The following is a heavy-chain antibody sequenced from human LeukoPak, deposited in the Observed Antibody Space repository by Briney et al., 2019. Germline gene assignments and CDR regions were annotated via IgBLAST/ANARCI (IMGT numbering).Heavy chain of an antibody. CDR1: GYTFTSYG. D-gene: IGHD3-22*01. Sequence: ASVKVSCKASGYTFTSYGISWVRQAPGQGLEWMGRIIPIFGTANYAQKFQGRVTITTDESTSTAYMELSSLRSEDTAVYYCARVMYYDSSGLDYAFDIWGQGTMVTVSS. CDR2: IIPIFGTA. V-gene: IGHV1-69*05. J-gene: IGHJ3*02. CDR3: ARVMYYDSSGLDYAFDI.